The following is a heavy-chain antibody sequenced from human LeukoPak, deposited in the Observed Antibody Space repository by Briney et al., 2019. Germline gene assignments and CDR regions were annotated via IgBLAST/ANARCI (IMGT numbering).Heavy chain of an antibody. CDR2: ISFDSSNK. CDR1: GFTFSSFA. Sequence: PGRSLRLSCAASGFTFSSFAMHWVRQAPGKGLDWVAVISFDSSNKYYADSVRGRFTISKDNSKNTLYLQINSLRSEDTALYYCAREKIASSGNNWFDPWGQGTLVTVSS. V-gene: IGHV3-30*04. J-gene: IGHJ5*02. CDR3: AREKIASSGNNWFDP. D-gene: IGHD6-13*01.